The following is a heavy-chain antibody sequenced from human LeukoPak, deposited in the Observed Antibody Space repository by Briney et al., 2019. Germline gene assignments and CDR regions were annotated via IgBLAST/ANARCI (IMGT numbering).Heavy chain of an antibody. J-gene: IGHJ6*02. CDR1: GFTFSSYW. CDR2: INHNGNVN. V-gene: IGHV3-7*03. D-gene: IGHD3-16*01. Sequence: GGSLRLSCAASGFTFSSYWMNWARQAPGKGLEWVASINHNGNVNYYVDSVKGRFTIPRDNAKNSLYLQMSNLRAEDTAVYFCARGGGLDVWGRGATVTVSS. CDR3: ARGGGLDV.